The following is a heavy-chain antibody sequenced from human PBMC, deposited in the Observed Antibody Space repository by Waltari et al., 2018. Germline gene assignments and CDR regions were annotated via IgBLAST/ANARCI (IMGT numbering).Heavy chain of an antibody. V-gene: IGHV3-21*01. J-gene: IGHJ4*02. D-gene: IGHD3-22*01. CDR2: ISSSSYI. Sequence: EVQLVESGGGLVKPGGSLRLSCAASGFTFSSYSMNWVRQAPGKGLEWVSSISSSSYIYYADSVKGRFTISRDNAKNSLYLQMNSLRAEDTAVYYCARGTYYYDSSGYYMDYWGQGTLVTVSS. CDR1: GFTFSSYS. CDR3: ARGTYYYDSSGYYMDY.